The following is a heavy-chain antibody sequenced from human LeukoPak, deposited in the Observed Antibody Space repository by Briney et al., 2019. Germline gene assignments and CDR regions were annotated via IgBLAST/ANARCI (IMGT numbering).Heavy chain of an antibody. CDR1: GFTFDEYA. V-gene: IGHV3-9*01. J-gene: IGHJ5*02. D-gene: IGHD6-13*01. Sequence: SLRLSCAASGFTFDEYAMHWVRQVSGKGLEWVSGISWNSINIGYVDSVKGRFTISRDNAKNSLDLEMNSLRAEDTALYYCAKDIRRYSSSWWEVDTWGQGTRVTVSS. CDR3: AKDIRRYSSSWWEVDT. CDR2: ISWNSINI.